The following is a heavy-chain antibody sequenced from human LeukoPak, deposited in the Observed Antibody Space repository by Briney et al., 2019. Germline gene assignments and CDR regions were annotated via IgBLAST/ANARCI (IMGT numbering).Heavy chain of an antibody. Sequence: ASVKVSCKASGYTFTSYDINWVRQATGQGLGWMGWMNPNSGNTGYAQKFQGRVTTTRNTTTSTAYMALSSLRSEDTAVYYWARGRYKDYYDSSGFPLKENWFDPWGQGTLVTVSS. V-gene: IGHV1-8*03. CDR1: GYTFTSYD. J-gene: IGHJ5*02. CDR2: MNPNSGNT. D-gene: IGHD3-22*01. CDR3: ARGRYKDYYDSSGFPLKENWFDP.